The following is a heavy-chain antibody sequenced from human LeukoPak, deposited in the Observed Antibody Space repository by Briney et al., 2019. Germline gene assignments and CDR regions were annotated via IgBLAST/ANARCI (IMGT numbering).Heavy chain of an antibody. Sequence: GGSLRLSCAASGFSFSSYSMNWVRQAPGKGLEWVSSISNSSSNINYADSVKGRLTISRDNTKNSLYLQMNSLRAEDTAVYYCATGNTEVGRYFDYWGQGTLVTVSS. D-gene: IGHD4-23*01. J-gene: IGHJ4*02. CDR2: ISNSSSNI. CDR3: ATGNTEVGRYFDY. V-gene: IGHV3-21*01. CDR1: GFSFSSYS.